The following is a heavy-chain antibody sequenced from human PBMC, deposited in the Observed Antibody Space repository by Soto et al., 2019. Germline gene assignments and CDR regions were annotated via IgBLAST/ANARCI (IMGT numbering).Heavy chain of an antibody. CDR3: ARELVISPDAFDI. V-gene: IGHV4-30-4*01. J-gene: IGHJ3*02. CDR2: IYFTGST. D-gene: IGHD3-9*01. CDR1: GGSINSNDYY. Sequence: PSETLSLTXTISGGSINSNDYYWSWIRQPPGKALEWIGYIYFTGSTYYNPSLGSRVAISIDASKNHFSLKLSSVTATDTAVYYCARELVISPDAFDIWGQGTMVTVSS.